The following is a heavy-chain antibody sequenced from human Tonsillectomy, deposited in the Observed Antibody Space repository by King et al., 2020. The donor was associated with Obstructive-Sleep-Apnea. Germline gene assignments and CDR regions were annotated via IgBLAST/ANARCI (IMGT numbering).Heavy chain of an antibody. CDR1: GFSVSDNF. Sequence: VQLVESGGGLVQPGGSLRLSCAASGFSVSDNFMSWVRQTSGKGLEWVSILYRGGSAYYADSVEGRFTIYRDDYKNPLYLQMNSLRAEDTALYYCVRDPTYANNAFDMWGQGTLVTVSS. CDR3: VRDPTYANNAFDM. CDR2: LYRGGSA. V-gene: IGHV3-66*01. J-gene: IGHJ3*02.